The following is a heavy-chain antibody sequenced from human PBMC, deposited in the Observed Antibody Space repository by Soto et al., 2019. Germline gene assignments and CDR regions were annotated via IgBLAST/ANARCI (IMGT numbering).Heavy chain of an antibody. Sequence: PSETLSLTCTISGGSISVYYWSWIRQSPGQALEWIGYIYASGSPYYNPSLRSRGLISADTSKNQVSLELTSATAAETAVYFCARGVGSSPPRYWGRGTLVTVSS. V-gene: IGHV4-59*01. CDR2: IYASGSP. CDR3: ARGVGSSPPRY. D-gene: IGHD1-26*01. CDR1: GGSISVYY. J-gene: IGHJ4*02.